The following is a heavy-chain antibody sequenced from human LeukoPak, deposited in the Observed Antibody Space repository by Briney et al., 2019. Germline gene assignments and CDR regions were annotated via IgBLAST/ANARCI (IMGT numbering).Heavy chain of an antibody. V-gene: IGHV4-4*07. J-gene: IGHJ5*02. CDR1: GGSISSYY. D-gene: IGHD3-10*01. CDR2: IYTSGST. CDR3: ARDVDYYYGSGSYYQNWFDP. Sequence: SESLSLSCTVSGGSISSYYWSWIRQPAGKGLEWVGRIYTSGSTNYNPSLKSRFTISIDASKNQFSLKLSSVTAADTAVYYCARDVDYYYGSGSYYQNWFDPWGQGTLVTVSS.